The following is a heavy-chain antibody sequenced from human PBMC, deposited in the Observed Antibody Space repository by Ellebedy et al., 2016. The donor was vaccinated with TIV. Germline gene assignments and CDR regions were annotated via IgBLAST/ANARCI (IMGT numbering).Heavy chain of an antibody. CDR2: INHSGST. CDR1: GGSFSGYY. CDR3: ARGRRWLQLGAFDY. V-gene: IGHV4-34*01. D-gene: IGHD5-24*01. Sequence: MPSETLSLTCAVYGGSFSGYYWSWIRQPPGKGLEWIGEINHSGSTNYNPSLKSRVTISVDTSKNQFSLKLSSVTAADTAVYYCARGRRWLQLGAFDYWGQGTLVTVSS. J-gene: IGHJ4*02.